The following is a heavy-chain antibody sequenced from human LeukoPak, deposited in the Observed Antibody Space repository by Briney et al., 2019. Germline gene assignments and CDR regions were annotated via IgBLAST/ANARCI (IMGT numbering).Heavy chain of an antibody. CDR2: INHSGST. V-gene: IGHV4-34*01. Sequence: SETLSLTCAVYGGSFSGYYWSWIRQPPGKGLEWIGEINHSGSTNYNPSLKSRVTISVDTSKNQFSPKLSSVTAADTAVYYCARGRRSPVHCSGGSCYSGFDYWGQGTLVTVSS. D-gene: IGHD2-15*01. J-gene: IGHJ4*02. CDR3: ARGRRSPVHCSGGSCYSGFDY. CDR1: GGSFSGYY.